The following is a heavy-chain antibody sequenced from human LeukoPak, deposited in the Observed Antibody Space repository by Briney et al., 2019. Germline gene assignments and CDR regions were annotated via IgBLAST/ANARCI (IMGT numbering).Heavy chain of an antibody. V-gene: IGHV3-74*01. CDR1: GFNFSKYW. CDR3: ARDAYCSSRSGSLGYFDP. Sequence: GGSLRLSCAASGFNFSKYWMHWVRQVPGKGLVWISRIYSDGSITNYVDSVKGRFTVSRDNAKNTLYLQMNSLSAEDTAVYYCARDAYCSSRSGSLGYFDPWGRGTLVTVSS. D-gene: IGHD2-2*01. CDR2: IYSDGSIT. J-gene: IGHJ5*02.